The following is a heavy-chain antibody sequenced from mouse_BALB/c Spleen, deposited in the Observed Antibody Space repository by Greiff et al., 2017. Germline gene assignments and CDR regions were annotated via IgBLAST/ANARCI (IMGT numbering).Heavy chain of an antibody. V-gene: IGHV5-6-5*01. CDR3: ARYSLTVYAMDY. CDR2: ISSGGST. Sequence: EVKLMESGGGLVKPGGSLKLSCAASGFTFSSYAMSWVRQTPEKRLEWVASISSGGSTYYPDSVKGRFTISRDNARNILYLQMSSLRSEDTAMYYCARYSLTVYAMDYWGQGTSVTVSS. J-gene: IGHJ4*01. CDR1: GFTFSSYA. D-gene: IGHD2-13*01.